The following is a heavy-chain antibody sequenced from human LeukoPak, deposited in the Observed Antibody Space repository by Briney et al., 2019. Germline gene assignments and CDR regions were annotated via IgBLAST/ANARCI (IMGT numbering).Heavy chain of an antibody. J-gene: IGHJ4*02. CDR1: GGSISSYY. D-gene: IGHD3-10*01. CDR3: ARGLPYGSGQVDY. V-gene: IGHV4-59*13. Sequence: SETLSLTCTVSGGSISSYYWSWIRQPPGKGLEWIGYIYYSGSTNYNPSLKSRVTISVDTSKNQFSLKLSSVTAADTVVYYWARGLPYGSGQVDYWGQGTLVTVS. CDR2: IYYSGST.